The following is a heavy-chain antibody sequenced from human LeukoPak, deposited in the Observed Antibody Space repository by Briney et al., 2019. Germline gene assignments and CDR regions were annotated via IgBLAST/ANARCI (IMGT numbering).Heavy chain of an antibody. J-gene: IGHJ3*02. CDR3: ARANYYDSSGYSRGAFDI. Sequence: SETLSLTCAVYSGSFRGYYWSWIRQSPGKGLEWIGEINDSGRAKYNPSLKSRVSLSEDRSKNQFSLNLSSVTAADTAVYYCARANYYDSSGYSRGAFDIWGQGTMVTVSS. V-gene: IGHV4-34*01. CDR1: SGSFRGYY. CDR2: INDSGRA. D-gene: IGHD3-22*01.